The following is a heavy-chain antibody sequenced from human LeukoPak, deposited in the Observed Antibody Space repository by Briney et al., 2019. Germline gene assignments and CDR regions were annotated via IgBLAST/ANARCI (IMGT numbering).Heavy chain of an antibody. CDR3: ARVIAGYFDY. CDR1: GFTFSSYS. CDR2: ISSSSSYI. J-gene: IGHJ4*02. V-gene: IGHV3-21*01. Sequence: GGSLRLSCAASGFTFSSYSMNWVRQAPGKGLEWVSSISSSSSYIYYADSVKGRFTISRNNAKNSLYLQMNSLRAEDTAVYYCARVIAGYFDYWGQGTLVTVSS. D-gene: IGHD1-26*01.